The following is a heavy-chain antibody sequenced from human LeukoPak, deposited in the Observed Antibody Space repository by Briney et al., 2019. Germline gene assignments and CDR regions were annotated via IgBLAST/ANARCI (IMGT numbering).Heavy chain of an antibody. CDR1: GFTFSSYS. D-gene: IGHD6-13*01. CDR3: ARELRLGAAAGRSYYFDY. Sequence: TGGSLRLSCAASGFTFSSYSMNWVRQAPGKGLEWVSSISSSSSYIYYADSVKSRFTISRDNAKNSLYLQMNSLRAEDTAVYYCARELRLGAAAGRSYYFDYWGQGTLVTVSS. V-gene: IGHV3-21*01. CDR2: ISSSSSYI. J-gene: IGHJ4*02.